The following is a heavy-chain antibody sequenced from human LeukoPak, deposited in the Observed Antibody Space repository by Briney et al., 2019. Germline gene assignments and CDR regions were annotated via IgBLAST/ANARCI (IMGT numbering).Heavy chain of an antibody. Sequence: GESLKISCQGFGYRFSDHWIGWVRQMPGKGLEWMGMIYPGDSDSRYSPSFQGQVTISADKSISTAYLQWSSLKASDTAMYYCARLGQQLAGYFDYWGQGTLVTVSS. CDR1: GYRFSDHW. CDR2: IYPGDSDS. J-gene: IGHJ4*02. CDR3: ARLGQQLAGYFDY. V-gene: IGHV5-51*01. D-gene: IGHD6-13*01.